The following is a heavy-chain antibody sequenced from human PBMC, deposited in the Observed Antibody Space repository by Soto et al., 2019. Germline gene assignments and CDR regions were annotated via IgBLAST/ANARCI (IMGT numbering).Heavy chain of an antibody. J-gene: IGHJ5*02. D-gene: IGHD6-13*01. CDR2: INHSGST. CDR3: ARDFRDSRASLKSEHNWFDP. Sequence: QSPTLSLTCAVYGGSFSGYYWSWIRQPPGKGLEWIGEINHSGSTNYNPSLKSRVTISVDTSKNQFSLKLSSVTAADTAVYYCARDFRDSRASLKSEHNWFDPWGQGTLVTVSS. V-gene: IGHV4-34*01. CDR1: GGSFSGYY.